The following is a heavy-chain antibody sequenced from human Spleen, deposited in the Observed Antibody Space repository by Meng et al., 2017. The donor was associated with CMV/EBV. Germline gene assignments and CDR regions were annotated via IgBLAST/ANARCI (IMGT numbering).Heavy chain of an antibody. J-gene: IGHJ6*02. CDR1: GFTFSSYE. D-gene: IGHD3-3*01. CDR2: ISSDGSNK. Sequence: GESLKISCAASGFTFSSYEMNWVRQAPGKGLEWVALISSDGSNKYYADSVKGRFTISRDNAKNSLYLQMNSLRAEDTAVYYCASLYYDFFGGGVWGQGTTVTVSS. V-gene: IGHV3-30*04. CDR3: ASLYYDFFGGGV.